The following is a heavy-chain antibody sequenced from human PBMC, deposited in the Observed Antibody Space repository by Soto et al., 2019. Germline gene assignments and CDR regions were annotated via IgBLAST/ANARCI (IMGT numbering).Heavy chain of an antibody. Sequence: SETLSLTCAVYGGSFSGYYWSLIRQPPGKGLEWIGEINHSGSTNYNPSLKSRVTISVDTSKNQFSLKLSSVTAADTAVYHCARGQQDTIFGVVNYGMDVWGQGTTVTVSS. CDR3: ARGQQDTIFGVVNYGMDV. CDR1: GGSFSGYY. J-gene: IGHJ6*02. V-gene: IGHV4-34*01. D-gene: IGHD3-3*01. CDR2: INHSGST.